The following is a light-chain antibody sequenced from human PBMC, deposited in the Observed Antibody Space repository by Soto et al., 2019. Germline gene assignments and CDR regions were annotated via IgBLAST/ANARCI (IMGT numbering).Light chain of an antibody. V-gene: IGKV1-39*01. CDR1: ESMSLF. Sequence: IEKTQSPSSLTASVGDRITITCRASESMSLFLNWYQQKPGKAPKLLIYSASTLQSGVPSRFSGSGSGPDFTLTIASLQPEDSATYYCQQSYNLPWTFGPGTKVGIK. J-gene: IGKJ1*01. CDR2: SAS. CDR3: QQSYNLPWT.